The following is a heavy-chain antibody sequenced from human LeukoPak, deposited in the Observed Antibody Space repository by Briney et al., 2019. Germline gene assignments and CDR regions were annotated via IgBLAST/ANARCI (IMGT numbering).Heavy chain of an antibody. CDR2: INPSGGST. CDR1: GYTFTSYY. V-gene: IGHV1-46*01. D-gene: IGHD6-13*01. Sequence: ASVKVSCKASGYTFTSYYMHWVRQAPGQGLEWMGIINPSGGSTSYAQKFQGRVTMTRDKSTNTVYMEMNSLRAEDTAVYYCARSIAAGGSLPKWGKDTRVTVSS. CDR3: ARSIAAGGSLPK. J-gene: IGHJ1*01.